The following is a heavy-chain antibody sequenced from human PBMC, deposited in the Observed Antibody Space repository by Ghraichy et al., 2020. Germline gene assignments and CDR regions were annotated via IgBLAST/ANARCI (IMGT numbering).Heavy chain of an antibody. D-gene: IGHD3-10*01. CDR1: GFSFSDPY. CDR3: ARDGAYFTSGSYDY. CDR2: IRNKANSYTT. J-gene: IGHJ4*02. Sequence: GGSLRLSCAASGFSFSDPYMYWVRQAPGKGLEWVGRIRNKANSYTTEYAASVRGRFTISRDDSKNSLYLQMNSLKTEDTAVYYCARDGAYFTSGSYDYWGQGTLVTVSS. V-gene: IGHV3-72*01.